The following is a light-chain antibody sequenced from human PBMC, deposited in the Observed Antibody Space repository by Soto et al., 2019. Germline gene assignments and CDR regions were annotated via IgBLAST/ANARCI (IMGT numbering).Light chain of an antibody. V-gene: IGKV1-39*01. Sequence: DIQMTQSPSSLSASVGDRVTITCRASQSISSYLNWYQQKPGKTPKLLIYAASSLQSGVPSRFSGSGSGTDFTITISSLKPDDFATYYCQQCYSTPVTFAGVTKVEIK. CDR2: AAS. CDR3: QQCYSTPVT. J-gene: IGKJ4*01. CDR1: QSISSY.